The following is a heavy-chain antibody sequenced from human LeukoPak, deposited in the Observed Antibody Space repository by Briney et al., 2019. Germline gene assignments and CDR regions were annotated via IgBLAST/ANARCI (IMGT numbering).Heavy chain of an antibody. CDR1: GFTFSSYG. Sequence: GGSLRLSCAASGFTFSSYGMHWVRQAPGKGLEWVAFIRYDGSNKYYADSVKGRFTISRDNSKNTLYLQMNSLRAEDTAVYYCAKDLGYYSSTSCYRDYFDYWGQGTLVTVSS. V-gene: IGHV3-30*02. CDR2: IRYDGSNK. CDR3: AKDLGYYSSTSCYRDYFDY. J-gene: IGHJ4*02. D-gene: IGHD2-2*02.